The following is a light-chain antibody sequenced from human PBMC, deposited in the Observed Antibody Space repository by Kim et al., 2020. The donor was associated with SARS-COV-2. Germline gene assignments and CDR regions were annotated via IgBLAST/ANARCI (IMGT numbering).Light chain of an antibody. CDR3: QHLGT. J-gene: IGKJ1*01. Sequence: STLSASVGDSVTITCRASQSISSWLAWYQQKPGKAPKLLIYKASSLESGVPSRFSGSGSGTEFTLTISSLQPDDFATYYCQHLGTFGQGTKVDIK. V-gene: IGKV1-5*03. CDR1: QSISSW. CDR2: KAS.